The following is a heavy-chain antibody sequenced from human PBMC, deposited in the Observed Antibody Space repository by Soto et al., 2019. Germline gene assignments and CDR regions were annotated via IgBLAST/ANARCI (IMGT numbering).Heavy chain of an antibody. Sequence: GGSLKISCRTSGYKFTSSWIAWVRQMPGKGLEWMGIIFPSDSDTRYSPSFQGQVTISADRSTSTVFLQWASLKASDTAVYFCARKDKGGYFNWFDPWGQGTLVTVSS. D-gene: IGHD2-21*02. CDR3: ARKDKGGYFNWFDP. CDR1: GYKFTSSW. CDR2: IFPSDSDT. V-gene: IGHV5-51*01. J-gene: IGHJ5*02.